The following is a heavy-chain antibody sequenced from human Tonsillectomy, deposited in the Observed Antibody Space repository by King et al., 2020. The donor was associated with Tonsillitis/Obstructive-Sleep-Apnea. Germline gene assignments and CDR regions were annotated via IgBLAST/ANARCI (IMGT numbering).Heavy chain of an antibody. V-gene: IGHV2-5*02. CDR3: AHSPEYDFWSGFPKDWFDP. D-gene: IGHD3-3*01. CDR2: IHWDDDK. Sequence: TLKESGPTLVKPTQTLTLTCTFSGFSLSTSGVGVGWIRQPPGKALEWLALIHWDDDKRYSPSLRSRLSITKDPSKNQVVLTMTNMDPVDTATYYCAHSPEYDFWSGFPKDWFDPWGQGTLVTVSS. CDR1: GFSLSTSGVG. J-gene: IGHJ5*02.